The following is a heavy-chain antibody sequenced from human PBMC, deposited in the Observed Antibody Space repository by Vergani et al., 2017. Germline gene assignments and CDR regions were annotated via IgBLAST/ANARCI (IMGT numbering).Heavy chain of an antibody. Sequence: EVQLVESGGGLVQPGGSLRLSCAASGFTFRSYWMHWVRQAPGKGLVWVSRINSDGSSASYADSVKGRFTISRDNAKNSLYLQMNSLRAEDTAVYYCARVGCSSTSCYYYYYMDVWGKGTTVTVSS. V-gene: IGHV3-74*01. D-gene: IGHD2-2*01. CDR1: GFTFRSYW. J-gene: IGHJ6*03. CDR2: INSDGSSA. CDR3: ARVGCSSTSCYYYYYMDV.